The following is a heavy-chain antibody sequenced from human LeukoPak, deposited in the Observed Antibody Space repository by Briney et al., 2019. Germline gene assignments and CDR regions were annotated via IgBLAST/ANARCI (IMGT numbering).Heavy chain of an antibody. CDR2: ISAYNGNT. J-gene: IGHJ4*02. CDR3: AREQGGSFLFDY. V-gene: IGHV1-18*01. CDR1: GYTFTSYG. D-gene: IGHD5-12*01. Sequence: GASVKVSCKASGYTFTSYGISWVRQAPGQGLEWMGWISAYNGNTNYAQKLQGRLTMTTDTSTSKASLELRSLTSDDTAVYYCAREQGGSFLFDYWGQGTVVTVSS.